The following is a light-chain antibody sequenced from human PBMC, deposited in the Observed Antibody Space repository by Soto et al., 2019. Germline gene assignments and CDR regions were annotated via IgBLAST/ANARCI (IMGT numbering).Light chain of an antibody. CDR3: QQYNTWPPRYT. Sequence: EIVMTQSPATLSVSPGGRATLSCRASQSVKSYLAWYQQRPGQPPRLLIYGASTRATGIPARFSGSGSGTEFSLTISGLQSEDFAVYFCQQYNTWPPRYTFGQGTKLEI. CDR1: QSVKSY. V-gene: IGKV3-15*01. J-gene: IGKJ2*01. CDR2: GAS.